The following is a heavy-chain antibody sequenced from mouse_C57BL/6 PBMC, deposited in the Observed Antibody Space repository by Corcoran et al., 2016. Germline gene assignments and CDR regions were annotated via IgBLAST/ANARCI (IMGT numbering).Heavy chain of an antibody. J-gene: IGHJ3*01. Sequence: EVQLQQSGPELVKPGASVKIPCKASGYTFTDYNMDWVKQSHGKSLEWIGDINPNNGGTIYNQKFKGKATLTVDKSSSTAYMELRSLTSEDTAVYYCARGSSGYVQFAYWGQGTLVTVSA. CDR1: GYTFTDYN. D-gene: IGHD3-2*02. V-gene: IGHV1-18*01. CDR2: INPNNGGT. CDR3: ARGSSGYVQFAY.